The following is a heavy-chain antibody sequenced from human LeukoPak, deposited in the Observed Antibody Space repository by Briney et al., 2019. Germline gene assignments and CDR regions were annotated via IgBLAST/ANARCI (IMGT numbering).Heavy chain of an antibody. Sequence: GGSLRLSCAASGFTFRDAWMSWVRQAPGKGLEWVGRIKSRSDGGTTDYAAPVKGRFNISKEDSKNTLFLQMNSLKTEDTAVYYCTTVGCTSSSCYNDYWGQGTLVTVPS. CDR3: TTVGCTSSSCYNDY. CDR2: IKSRSDGGTT. D-gene: IGHD2-2*01. V-gene: IGHV3-15*01. J-gene: IGHJ4*02. CDR1: GFTFRDAW.